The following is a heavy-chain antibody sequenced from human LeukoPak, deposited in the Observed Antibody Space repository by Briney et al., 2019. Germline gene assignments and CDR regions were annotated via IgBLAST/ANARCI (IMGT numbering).Heavy chain of an antibody. D-gene: IGHD2-2*01. CDR3: ARDHSAMPSY. V-gene: IGHV3-30*03. J-gene: IGHJ4*02. Sequence: GGSLRLSCAASEFTFSSYNFHWLRQAPGKGLEWLTVISYDGSYTSYGASVKGRFTVSRDNSQNTLYLQMNGLRAEDTALYYCARDHSAMPSYWGQGTLVTVSS. CDR1: EFTFSSYN. CDR2: ISYDGSYT.